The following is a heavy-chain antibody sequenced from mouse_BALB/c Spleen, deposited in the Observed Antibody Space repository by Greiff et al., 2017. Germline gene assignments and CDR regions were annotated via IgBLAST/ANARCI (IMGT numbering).Heavy chain of an antibody. CDR2: IDPANGNT. D-gene: IGHD2-2*01. Sequence: VQLQQSGAELVKPGASVKLSCTASGFNIKDTYMHWVKQRPEQGLEWIGRIDPANGNTKYDPKFQGKATITADTSSNTAYLQLSSLTSEDTAVYYCARGDYGYDAWFAYWGQGTLVTVSA. CDR1: GFNIKDTY. J-gene: IGHJ3*01. CDR3: ARGDYGYDAWFAY. V-gene: IGHV14-3*02.